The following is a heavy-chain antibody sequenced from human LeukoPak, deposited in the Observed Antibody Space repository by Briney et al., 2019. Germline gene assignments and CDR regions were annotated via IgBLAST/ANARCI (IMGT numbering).Heavy chain of an antibody. CDR2: IYYSGST. J-gene: IGHJ4*02. Sequence: SETLSLTCTVSGGSISSYYWSWIRQPPGKGLEWIGYIYYSGSTNYNPSLKSRVTISVDTSKNQFSLKLSSVTAADTAVYYCARGLSTMVRGDYFDYWGQGTLVTVSS. D-gene: IGHD3-10*01. V-gene: IGHV4-59*01. CDR3: ARGLSTMVRGDYFDY. CDR1: GGSISSYY.